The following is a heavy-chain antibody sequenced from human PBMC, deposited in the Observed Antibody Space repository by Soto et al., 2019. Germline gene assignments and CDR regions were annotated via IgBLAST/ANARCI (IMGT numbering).Heavy chain of an antibody. V-gene: IGHV1-69*06. Sequence: GASVKVSCKASGGTFSSYAISWVRQAPGQGLEWMGGIIPIFGETNYAQKFQGRVTMTEDKSTSTAYMELSSLRSEDTAVYYCATVMHRPTVTSYYFDYWGQGTLVTVSS. D-gene: IGHD4-17*01. CDR2: IIPIFGET. J-gene: IGHJ4*02. CDR3: ATVMHRPTVTSYYFDY. CDR1: GGTFSSYA.